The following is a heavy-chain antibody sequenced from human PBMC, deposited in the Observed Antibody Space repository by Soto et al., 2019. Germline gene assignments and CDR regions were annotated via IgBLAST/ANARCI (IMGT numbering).Heavy chain of an antibody. V-gene: IGHV2-70*04. CDR3: ARMGGAAAGTGGYYFDY. J-gene: IGHJ4*02. CDR1: GFSLSTSGMR. D-gene: IGHD6-13*01. Sequence: SGPTLVNPTQTLTLTCTFSGFSLSTSGMRVSWIRQPPGKALEWLARIDWDDDKFYSTSLKTRLTISKDTSKNQVVLTMTNMDPVDTATYYCARMGGAAAGTGGYYFDYWGQGTLVTVSS. CDR2: IDWDDDK.